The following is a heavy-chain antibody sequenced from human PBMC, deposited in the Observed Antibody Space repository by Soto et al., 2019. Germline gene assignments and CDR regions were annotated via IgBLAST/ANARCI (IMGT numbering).Heavy chain of an antibody. V-gene: IGHV1-24*01. D-gene: IGHD4-17*01. J-gene: IGHJ4*02. CDR3: ARDFPFYGGTHYDY. Sequence: ASVKVSCKVSGYTLTELAMHWVRQAPGKGLEWMGGFDPEDGETIYAQKFQGRVTMTEDTSTDTAYMDLSSLRSEDTAVYYCARDFPFYGGTHYDYWGQGTLVTVSS. CDR2: FDPEDGET. CDR1: GYTLTELA.